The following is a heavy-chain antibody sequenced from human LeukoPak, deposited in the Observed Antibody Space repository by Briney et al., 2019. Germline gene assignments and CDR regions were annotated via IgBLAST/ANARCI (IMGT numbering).Heavy chain of an antibody. V-gene: IGHV4-39*07. D-gene: IGHD6-19*01. CDR3: ARVVTAAGLDL. CDR2: VHYDGRT. CDR1: GGPISGSVT. J-gene: IGHJ5*02. Sequence: SETLSLTCTVSGGPISGSVTWGWVRQPPGKGLEWIGNVHYDGRTAPNPSLKSRVAMSLDTSTNQFSLKLNSVTATDTALYYCARVVTAAGLDLWGRGILVTISS.